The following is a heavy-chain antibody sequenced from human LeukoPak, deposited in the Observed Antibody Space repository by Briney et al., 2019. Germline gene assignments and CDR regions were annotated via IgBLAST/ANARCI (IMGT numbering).Heavy chain of an antibody. CDR3: ARHGVEGYSGAFHI. V-gene: IGHV5-51*01. J-gene: IGHJ3*02. CDR1: GHIFTNYW. D-gene: IGHD4-11*01. Sequence: GESLKISCKASGHIFTNYWIAWVRQMPGKGLEWMGIIYPGDSDSRYSPSFQGHVTISADKSISTAYLQWSSLKASDTAMYYCARHGVEGYSGAFHIWGQGTMVTVSS. CDR2: IYPGDSDS.